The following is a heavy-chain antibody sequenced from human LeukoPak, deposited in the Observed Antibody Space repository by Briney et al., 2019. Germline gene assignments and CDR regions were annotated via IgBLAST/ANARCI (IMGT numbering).Heavy chain of an antibody. Sequence: SETLSLTCTVSGGSISSGSYYWSWIRQPAGKGLEWIGRIYTSGSTNYNPSLKSRVTISVDTSKNQFSLKLSSVTAADTAVYYCAKKGNLIRGPHYYNWFDPWGQGTLVTVSS. CDR2: IYTSGST. V-gene: IGHV4-61*02. CDR1: GGSISSGSYY. J-gene: IGHJ5*02. D-gene: IGHD3-10*01. CDR3: AKKGNLIRGPHYYNWFDP.